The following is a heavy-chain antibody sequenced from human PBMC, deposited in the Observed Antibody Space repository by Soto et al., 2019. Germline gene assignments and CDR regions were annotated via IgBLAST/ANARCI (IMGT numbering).Heavy chain of an antibody. J-gene: IGHJ2*01. V-gene: IGHV3-13*01. D-gene: IGHD2-2*01. Sequence: GGSLRLSCAASGFTFSNSDMHWVRQTTGKGLEWLSGIGTVGDTYYPPSVRGRFTISRENAKNSLYLQMDGLRAEDTAVYFCARGTGAQLMYFNLWGRGTRVTVS. CDR1: GFTFSNSD. CDR3: ARGTGAQLMYFNL. CDR2: IGTVGDT.